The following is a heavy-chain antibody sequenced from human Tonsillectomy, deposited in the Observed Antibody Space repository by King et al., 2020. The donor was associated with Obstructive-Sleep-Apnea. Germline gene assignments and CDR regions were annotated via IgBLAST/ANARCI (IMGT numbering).Heavy chain of an antibody. CDR1: GFTFNNYA. Sequence: VQLVESGGGLVQPGGSLRLSCAASGFTFNNYAMSWVRQAPGKGLEWVSGISGNGGSTYYADSVKGRFTISRDNSKNTLYLQMSSLRAEDTAVYYCAKDRSGYDLWAFDYWGQGTLVTVSS. D-gene: IGHD5-12*01. CDR2: ISGNGGST. CDR3: AKDRSGYDLWAFDY. V-gene: IGHV3-23*04. J-gene: IGHJ4*02.